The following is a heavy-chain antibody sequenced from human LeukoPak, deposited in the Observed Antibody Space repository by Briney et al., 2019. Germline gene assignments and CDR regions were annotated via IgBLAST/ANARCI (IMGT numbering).Heavy chain of an antibody. V-gene: IGHV4-59*01. CDR1: GGSITSYY. Sequence: SETLSLTCTVSGGSITSYYWSWIRQPPGKGLEWIGYIYYSGSTNYNPSLKSRVTILVETSKNQFSLKPTSVTAADTAVYYCARLNEYCSGGSCYAYDFWGQGTLVTVSS. D-gene: IGHD2-15*01. CDR2: IYYSGST. CDR3: ARLNEYCSGGSCYAYDF. J-gene: IGHJ4*02.